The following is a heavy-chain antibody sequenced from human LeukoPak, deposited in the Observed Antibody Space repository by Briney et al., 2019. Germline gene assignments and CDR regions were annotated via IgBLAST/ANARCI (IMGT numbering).Heavy chain of an antibody. V-gene: IGHV4-34*01. Sequence: SETLSLTCAVYGGSFSGYYWSWIRQPPEKGLEWIGEINHSGSTNYNPSLKSRVTISVDTSKNQFSLKLSSVTAADTAVYYCARGGSIFGVVIRRNWFDPWGQGTLVTVSS. D-gene: IGHD3-3*01. CDR3: ARGGSIFGVVIRRNWFDP. CDR2: INHSGST. CDR1: GGSFSGYY. J-gene: IGHJ5*02.